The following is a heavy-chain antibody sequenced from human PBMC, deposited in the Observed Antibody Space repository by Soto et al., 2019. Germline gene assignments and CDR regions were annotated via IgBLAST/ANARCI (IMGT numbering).Heavy chain of an antibody. Sequence: SETLSLTCTVSGGSMSSHYWTWLRQPPGKGLEWIGYISYSGSTYYNPSLKSRVTISADTSRNQFSLKLSSVVAADTAVYYCARADPDASVGYWGQGTLVTVSS. J-gene: IGHJ4*02. V-gene: IGHV4-59*11. CDR2: ISYSGST. CDR1: GGSMSSHY. CDR3: ARADPDASVGY. D-gene: IGHD3-16*01.